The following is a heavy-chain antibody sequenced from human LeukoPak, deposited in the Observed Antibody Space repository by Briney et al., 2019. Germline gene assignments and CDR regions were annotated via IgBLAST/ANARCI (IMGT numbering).Heavy chain of an antibody. J-gene: IGHJ4*02. CDR1: GYTFTGYY. Sequence: ASVKVSCKASGYTFTGYYMHWVRQAPGQGLGWMGWINPNSGGTNYAQKFQGRVTMTRDTSISTAYMELSRLRSDDTAVYYCARGNYYDSSGYSYWGQGTLVTVSS. CDR3: ARGNYYDSSGYSY. D-gene: IGHD3-22*01. CDR2: INPNSGGT. V-gene: IGHV1-2*02.